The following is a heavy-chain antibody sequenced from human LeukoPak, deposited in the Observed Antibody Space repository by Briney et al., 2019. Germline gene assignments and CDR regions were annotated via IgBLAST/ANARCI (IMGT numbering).Heavy chain of an antibody. CDR1: GVSISRDAYY. V-gene: IGHV4-31*03. CDR2: TYHGGST. J-gene: IGHJ5*01. CDR3: ARDNQKRWFYS. Sequence: SQTLSLTCSVSGVSISRDAYYWSWIRQHPRKGLEWLGTYHGGSTDYSPSLNSRLLISADMSKNQFSLRVTSVTAADTAVYYCARDNQKRWFYSWGQGTLVTVSP.